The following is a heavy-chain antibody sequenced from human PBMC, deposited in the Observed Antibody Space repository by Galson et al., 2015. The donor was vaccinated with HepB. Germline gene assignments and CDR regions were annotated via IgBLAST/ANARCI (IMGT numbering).Heavy chain of an antibody. D-gene: IGHD3-10*02. J-gene: IGHJ4*02. V-gene: IGHV4-59*01. CDR3: ASAMPSTMSPYDN. Sequence: ETLSLTCTISGDSISRYFCSWIRQAPGKTLEWIGYIYYTGITTYSPSLKSRVTISVDTSKNQFSLKLRSVTAADTAVYYCASAMPSTMSPYDNWGQGTLVSVSS. CDR1: GDSISRYF. CDR2: IYYTGIT.